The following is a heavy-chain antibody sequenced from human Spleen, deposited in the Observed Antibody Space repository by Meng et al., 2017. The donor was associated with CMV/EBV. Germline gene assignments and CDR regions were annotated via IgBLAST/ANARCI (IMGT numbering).Heavy chain of an antibody. J-gene: IGHJ4*02. D-gene: IGHD1-1*01. V-gene: IGHV4-34*01. CDR3: ARGVRFYY. Sequence: QVPLQQWGAGLLKPSETLSLTCAVYGGSFSGYYWSWIRQPPGKGLEWIGEINHSGSTNYNPSLKSRVTISVDTSKNQFSLKLSSVTAADTAVYYCARGVRFYYWGQGTLVTVSS. CDR1: GGSFSGYY. CDR2: INHSGST.